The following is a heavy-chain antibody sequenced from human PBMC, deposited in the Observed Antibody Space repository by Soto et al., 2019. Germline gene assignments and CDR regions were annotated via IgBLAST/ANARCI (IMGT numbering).Heavy chain of an antibody. CDR3: ARGSARIAVAGLYYYYGMDV. CDR1: GGSFSGYC. D-gene: IGHD6-19*01. Sequence: SETLSLTCAVYGGSFSGYCWSWIRQPPGKGLEWIGEINHSGSTNYNPSLKSRVTISVDTSKNQFSLKLSSVTAADTAVYYCARGSARIAVAGLYYYYGMDVWGQGTTVTVSS. V-gene: IGHV4-34*01. J-gene: IGHJ6*02. CDR2: INHSGST.